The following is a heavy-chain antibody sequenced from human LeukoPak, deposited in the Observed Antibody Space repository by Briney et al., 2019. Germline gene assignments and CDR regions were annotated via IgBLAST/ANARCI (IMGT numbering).Heavy chain of an antibody. CDR2: IYYSGST. V-gene: IGHV4-59*01. J-gene: IGHJ3*02. Sequence: SETLSLTCTVSGGSISSYYWSWIRQPPGKGLEWIGYIYYSGSTNYNPSLKSRVTISVDTSKNQFSLKLSSVTAADTAVYYCARSPLYYYDSSGSDAFDIWGQGTMVTVSS. CDR3: ARSPLYYYDSSGSDAFDI. D-gene: IGHD3-22*01. CDR1: GGSISSYY.